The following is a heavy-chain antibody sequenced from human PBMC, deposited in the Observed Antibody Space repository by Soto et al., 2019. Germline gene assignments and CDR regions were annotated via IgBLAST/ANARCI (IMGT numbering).Heavy chain of an antibody. J-gene: IGHJ4*02. D-gene: IGHD3-10*01. CDR2: ASYTGSA. Sequence: PSETLSLTCSVSGGSVSSGSNYWSWIRLSPGKGLEWIGHASYTGSANYNPSLKSRVNISIDTSKNQLYLKLSSVAAADAAVYYGARLLFGDQKARDYWGQGTLVTVSS. CDR1: GGSVSSGSNY. V-gene: IGHV4-61*01. CDR3: ARLLFGDQKARDY.